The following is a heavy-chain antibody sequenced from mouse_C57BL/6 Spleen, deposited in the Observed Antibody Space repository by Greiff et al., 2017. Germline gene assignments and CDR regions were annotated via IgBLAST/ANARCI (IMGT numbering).Heavy chain of an antibody. CDR3: TTSSSYPYYAMDY. D-gene: IGHD1-1*01. Sequence: VQLKESGAELVRPGASVKLSCTASGFNIKDYYMHWVKQRPEQGLEWIGRIDPEDGDTEYAPKFQGKATMTADTSSNTAYLQLSSLTSEDTAVYYCTTSSSYPYYAMDYWGQGTSVTVSS. CDR1: GFNIKDYY. CDR2: IDPEDGDT. J-gene: IGHJ4*01. V-gene: IGHV14-1*01.